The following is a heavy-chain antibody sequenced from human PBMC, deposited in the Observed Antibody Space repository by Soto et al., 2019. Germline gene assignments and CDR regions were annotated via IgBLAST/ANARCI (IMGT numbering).Heavy chain of an antibody. D-gene: IGHD2-2*01. CDR2: INPNSGAT. V-gene: IGHV1-2*02. J-gene: IGHJ6*02. CDR1: GYTFTDYY. CDR3: ARDLVPAAISFYGMDV. Sequence: ASVKVSCKASGYTFTDYYIHWVRQAPGQGLEWMGWINPNSGATNYAQKFQGRVTMTRDTSISTAYLELSRLRSDDTAVYYCARDLVPAAISFYGMDVWGQGTTVTVSS.